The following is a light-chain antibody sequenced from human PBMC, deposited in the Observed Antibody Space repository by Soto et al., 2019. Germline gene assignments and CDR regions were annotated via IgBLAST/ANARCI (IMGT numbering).Light chain of an antibody. J-gene: IGKJ1*01. V-gene: IGKV3-20*01. CDR2: GAS. CDR1: QSVSSSY. Sequence: EIMLTQSPGTLSLSPGERATLSCRASQSVSSSYLAWYQQKSGQAPRLLIYGASSRATGIPDRFTGSGSGTDFTLAISRLEPEDCAVYYCQQYGSSPRGTFGQGTKVDIK. CDR3: QQYGSSPRGT.